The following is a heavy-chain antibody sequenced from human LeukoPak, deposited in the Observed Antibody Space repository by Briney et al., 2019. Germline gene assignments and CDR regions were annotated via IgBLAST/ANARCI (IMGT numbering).Heavy chain of an antibody. CDR3: ARVEPETYYYDSSAYYYLDY. J-gene: IGHJ4*02. CDR2: IYYSGST. V-gene: IGHV4-59*01. Sequence: SETLSLTCTVSGGSISSYYWSWIRQPPGKGLEWIGYIYYSGSTNYNPSLKSRVTISVDTSKNQFSLKLSSVTAADTAVYYCARVEPETYYYDSSAYYYLDYWGQGTLVTVSS. D-gene: IGHD3-22*01. CDR1: GGSISSYY.